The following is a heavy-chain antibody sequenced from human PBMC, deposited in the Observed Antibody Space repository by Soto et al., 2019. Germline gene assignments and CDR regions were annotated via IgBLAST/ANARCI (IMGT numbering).Heavy chain of an antibody. CDR2: VYHTGRT. D-gene: IGHD3-3*01. CDR1: GGSITSNFFY. J-gene: IGHJ4*02. Sequence: PSETLSLTCTVSGGSITSNFFYWAWIRQPPGKGLEWIGYVYHTGRTSYNPSLKSRVSISMDTSKNQFSLNLDSVTAADTAVYFCARDFAYFDSWGQGTLVTVSS. V-gene: IGHV4-61*05. CDR3: ARDFAYFDS.